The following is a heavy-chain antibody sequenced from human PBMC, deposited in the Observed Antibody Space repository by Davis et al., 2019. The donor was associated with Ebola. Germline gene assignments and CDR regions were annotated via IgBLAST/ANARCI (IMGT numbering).Heavy chain of an antibody. Sequence: AASVTVSCKASGYTFTSYGISWVRQAPGQGLEWMGWISAYNGNTNYAQNVQGRVIMTSDTATTTAYMEVGSLRSDDTAVYYCARAQFPTTSDHWGQGTLVTVSS. CDR2: ISAYNGNT. D-gene: IGHD1-1*01. CDR1: GYTFTSYG. V-gene: IGHV1-18*04. CDR3: ARAQFPTTSDH. J-gene: IGHJ4*02.